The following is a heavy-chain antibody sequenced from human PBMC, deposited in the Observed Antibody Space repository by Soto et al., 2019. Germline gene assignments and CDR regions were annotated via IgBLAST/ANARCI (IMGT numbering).Heavy chain of an antibody. V-gene: IGHV1-69*01. Sequence: QVQLVQSGAEVKKPGSSMKVSCRASGGTLRNYAISWVRQAPGQGLEWMGGMIAIFGTANYAQKFQARVRITADEATSTVYMELRSLRSDDTAVYYCASSIWIPRMVTSYYYYYDMDVWGQGATVTVSS. CDR3: ASSIWIPRMVTSYYYYYDMDV. CDR2: MIAIFGTA. J-gene: IGHJ6*02. CDR1: GGTLRNYA. D-gene: IGHD2-21*02.